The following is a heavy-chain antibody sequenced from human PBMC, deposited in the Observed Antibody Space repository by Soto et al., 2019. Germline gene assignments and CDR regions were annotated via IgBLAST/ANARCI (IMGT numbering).Heavy chain of an antibody. CDR1: GHTLASYD. Sequence: QVQLVQSGAEVRKAGASVKVSCKASGHTLASYDINWVRQATGQGLEWMGWMTPDSGDTGYAQKFQGRVTMTWDTSITTAYMELSSLRSDDTAVYYCARDPFYGWFDSWGQGTLVTVSS. V-gene: IGHV1-8*01. CDR3: ARDPFYGWFDS. J-gene: IGHJ5*01. D-gene: IGHD3-16*01. CDR2: MTPDSGDT.